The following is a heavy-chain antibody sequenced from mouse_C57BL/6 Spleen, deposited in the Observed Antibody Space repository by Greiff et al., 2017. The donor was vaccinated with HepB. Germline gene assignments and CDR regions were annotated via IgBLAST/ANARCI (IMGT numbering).Heavy chain of an antibody. CDR2: IDPNSGGT. J-gene: IGHJ4*01. D-gene: IGHD2-4*01. Sequence: QVQLQQSGAELVKPGASVKLSCKASGYTFTSYWMHWVKQRPGRGLEWIGRIDPNSGGTKYNEKFKSKATLTVDKPSSTAYMQLSSLTAEDSAVYYCARWEGLRPYYYAMDYWGQGTSVTVSS. V-gene: IGHV1-72*01. CDR3: ARWEGLRPYYYAMDY. CDR1: GYTFTSYW.